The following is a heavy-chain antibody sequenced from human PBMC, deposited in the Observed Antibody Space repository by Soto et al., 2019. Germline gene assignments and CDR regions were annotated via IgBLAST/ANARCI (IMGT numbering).Heavy chain of an antibody. J-gene: IGHJ3*02. CDR1: GFAFNNAW. Sequence: LRLSCAASGFAFNNAWMNWVRQAPGKGLEWVGRIKSKSDGGATDYAAPVKGRFTISRDDSQTTLFLQMNSLKIEDTAVYYCTTDTVAARPHAYDIWGHGTLVTVSS. V-gene: IGHV3-15*07. D-gene: IGHD6-6*01. CDR3: TTDTVAARPHAYDI. CDR2: IKSKSDGGAT.